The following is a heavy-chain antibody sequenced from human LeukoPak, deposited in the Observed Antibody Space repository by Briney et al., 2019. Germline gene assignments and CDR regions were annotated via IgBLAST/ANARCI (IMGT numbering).Heavy chain of an antibody. CDR2: IYHSGST. CDR3: ARVVGAGSHSYYFDY. CDR1: GGSISSGGYY. D-gene: IGHD3-10*01. V-gene: IGHV4-30-2*01. J-gene: IGHJ4*02. Sequence: SETLSLTCTVSGGSISSGGYYWSWIRQPPGQGLEWIGYIYHSGSTYYNPSLKSRVTISVDRSKNQFSLKLSSVTAADTAVFYCARVVGAGSHSYYFDYWGQGTLVTVSS.